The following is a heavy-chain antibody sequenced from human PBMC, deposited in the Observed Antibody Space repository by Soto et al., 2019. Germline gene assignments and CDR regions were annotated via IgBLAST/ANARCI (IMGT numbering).Heavy chain of an antibody. CDR1: GGSISSSSYY. J-gene: IGHJ4*02. CDR3: ARHVTQYSSRWKGVFDY. CDR2: IYYSGST. V-gene: IGHV4-39*01. D-gene: IGHD6-13*01. Sequence: RSLTCTVSGGSISSSSYYWGWIRQPPGKGLEWIGSIYYSGSTYYNPSLKSRVTISVDTSKNQFSLKLSSVTAADTAVYYCARHVTQYSSRWKGVFDYWGQGTLVTVSS.